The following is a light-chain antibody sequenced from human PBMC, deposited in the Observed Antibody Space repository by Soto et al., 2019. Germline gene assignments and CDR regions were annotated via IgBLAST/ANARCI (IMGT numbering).Light chain of an antibody. J-gene: IGLJ1*01. V-gene: IGLV2-14*01. CDR2: EVT. CDR1: SGDVGAYNH. CDR3: TSYTTLRTYV. Sequence: QSALTQPASVSGSPGQSITVSCTGTSGDVGAYNHVSWYQQHPGKAPKLIISEVTNRPSGVSNRFSGSKFGNTASLTISGLQPEDEADYYCTSYTTLRTYVFGSGTKLTVL.